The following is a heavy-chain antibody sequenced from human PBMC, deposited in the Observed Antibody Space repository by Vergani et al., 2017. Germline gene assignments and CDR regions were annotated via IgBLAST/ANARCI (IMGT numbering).Heavy chain of an antibody. CDR1: GGSFSGYY. CDR2: INHGGST. V-gene: IGHV4-34*01. J-gene: IGHJ6*03. Sequence: QVQLPQWGAGLLKPSETLSLTCAVYGGSFSGYYWSWIRQPPGKGLEWIGEINHGGSTNYNPSLKSRVTISVDTSKNQFSLKLSSVTAADTAVYYCARGNRYYYYMDVWGKGTTVTVSS. CDR3: ARGNRYYYYMDV.